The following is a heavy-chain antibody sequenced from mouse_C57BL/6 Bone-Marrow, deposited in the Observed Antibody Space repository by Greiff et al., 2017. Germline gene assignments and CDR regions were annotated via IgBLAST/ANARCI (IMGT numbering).Heavy chain of an antibody. Sequence: QVHVKQPGAELVKPGASVKVSCKASGYTFTSYWMHWVKQRPGQGLEWIGRIHPSDSDTNYNQKFKGKATLTVDKSSSTAYMQLSSLTSEDSAVYYCAIGEGTIDSSGYWGQGTTLTVSS. CDR1: GYTFTSYW. CDR3: AIGEGTIDSSGY. CDR2: IHPSDSDT. D-gene: IGHD3-2*02. J-gene: IGHJ2*01. V-gene: IGHV1-74*01.